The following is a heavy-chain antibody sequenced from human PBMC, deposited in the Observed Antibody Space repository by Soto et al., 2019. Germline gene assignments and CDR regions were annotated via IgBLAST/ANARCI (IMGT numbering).Heavy chain of an antibody. CDR3: ARDRGVNDNGDYVDY. D-gene: IGHD4-17*01. J-gene: IGHJ4*02. Sequence: GASVKVSCKASGYTFTSYGISWVRQAPGQGLEWMGWISAYNGNTNYAQKLQGRVTLTSDTSTSTSYIQLRSLRSADTAVYYCARDRGVNDNGDYVDYWGQGTLVTVSS. CDR2: ISAYNGNT. V-gene: IGHV1-18*01. CDR1: GYTFTSYG.